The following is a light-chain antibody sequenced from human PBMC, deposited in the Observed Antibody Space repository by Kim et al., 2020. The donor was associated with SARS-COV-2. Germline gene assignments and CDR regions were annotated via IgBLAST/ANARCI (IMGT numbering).Light chain of an antibody. CDR3: QQSDTMPYT. Sequence: SASAGDRVIITCRTSQSISISVNWYQHKPGKAPKLLIYTASSLQSGVPSRFSGSGSGTDFTLTISGLQPEDSATYYCQQSDTMPYTFGQGTELEI. V-gene: IGKV1-39*01. J-gene: IGKJ2*01. CDR2: TAS. CDR1: QSISIS.